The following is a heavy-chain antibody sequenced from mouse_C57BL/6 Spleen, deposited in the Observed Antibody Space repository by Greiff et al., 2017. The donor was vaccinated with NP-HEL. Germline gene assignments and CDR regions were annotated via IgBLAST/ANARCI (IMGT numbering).Heavy chain of an antibody. CDR3: ARSGPAQAFAY. D-gene: IGHD3-2*02. J-gene: IGHJ3*01. V-gene: IGHV1-4*01. CDR1: GYTFTSYT. CDR2: INPSSGYT. Sequence: VKLMESGAELARPGASVKMSCKASGYTFTSYTMHWVKQRPGQGLEWIGYINPSSGYTKYNQKFKDKATLTADKSSSTAYMQLSSLTSEDSAVYYCARSGPAQAFAYWGQGTLVTVSA.